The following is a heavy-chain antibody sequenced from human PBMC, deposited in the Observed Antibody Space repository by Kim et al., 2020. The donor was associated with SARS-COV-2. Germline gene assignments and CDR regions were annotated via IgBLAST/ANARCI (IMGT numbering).Heavy chain of an antibody. CDR2: ISYDGSNK. D-gene: IGHD1-26*01. V-gene: IGHV3-30*18. CDR1: GFTFSSYG. CDR3: AKDQVDTYSGSYYYGMDV. Sequence: GGSLRLSCAVSGFTFSSYGMHWVRQAPGKGLEWVAVISYDGSNKYYADSVKGRFTISRDNSKNTLYLQMNSLRAEDTAVYYCAKDQVDTYSGSYYYGMDV. J-gene: IGHJ6*01.